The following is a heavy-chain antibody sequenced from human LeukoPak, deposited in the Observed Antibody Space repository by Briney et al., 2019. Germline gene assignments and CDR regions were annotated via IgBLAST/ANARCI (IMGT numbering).Heavy chain of an antibody. CDR3: ASLRSITMVRGVIRALDY. J-gene: IGHJ4*02. D-gene: IGHD3-10*01. CDR1: GFMLSSYW. V-gene: IGHV3-7*01. Sequence: GGSLRLSCAASGFMLSSYWMSWVRQAPGKGLEWVANIKQDGSEKYYVDSVKGRFTISRDNAKNSLYLQMNSLRAEDTAVYYCASLRSITMVRGVIRALDYWGQGTLVTVSS. CDR2: IKQDGSEK.